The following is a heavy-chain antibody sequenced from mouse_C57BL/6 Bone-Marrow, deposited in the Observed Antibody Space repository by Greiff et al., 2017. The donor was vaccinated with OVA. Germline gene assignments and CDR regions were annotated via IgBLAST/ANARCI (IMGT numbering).Heavy chain of an antibody. Sequence: QVQLQQSGAELVRPGTSVKVSCKASGYAFTNYLIEWVKQRPGQGLEWIGVINPGSGGTNYNEKYKGKATLTADKSSSTAYMQRSSLTSEDSAVYFCARPYYDYEGVYWGQGTTLTVSS. CDR2: INPGSGGT. CDR3: ARPYYDYEGVY. J-gene: IGHJ2*01. D-gene: IGHD2-4*01. CDR1: GYAFTNYL. V-gene: IGHV1-54*01.